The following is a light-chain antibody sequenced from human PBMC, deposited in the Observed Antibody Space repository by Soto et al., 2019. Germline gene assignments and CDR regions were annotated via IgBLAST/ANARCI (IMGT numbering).Light chain of an antibody. Sequence: QSVLTQPPSVSAAPGHEVTISCSGSSSNIGTYYVSWYQQLPGTAPNLLIYDNNKRPSGIPDRFSGSKSGASATLGIAGLQTGDEADYYCGTWDSSLRVYVFGTGTKLTVL. CDR3: GTWDSSLRVYV. CDR1: SSNIGTYY. V-gene: IGLV1-51*01. CDR2: DNN. J-gene: IGLJ1*01.